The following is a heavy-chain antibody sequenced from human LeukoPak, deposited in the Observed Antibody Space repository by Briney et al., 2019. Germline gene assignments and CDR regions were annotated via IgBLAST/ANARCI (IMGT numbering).Heavy chain of an antibody. V-gene: IGHV3-23*01. D-gene: IGHD3-10*01. CDR3: TKWSGFGDD. CDR1: GFTFSSNS. CDR2: TSGSGDST. J-gene: IGHJ4*02. Sequence: PGGSLRLSCAASGFTFSSNSMTWVRQTPGKGLEWVSGTSGSGDSTFYADSVKGRFTISRDNSRNTLYLQMSSLGPEDTAVYYCTKWSGFGDDWGQGTLVTVSS.